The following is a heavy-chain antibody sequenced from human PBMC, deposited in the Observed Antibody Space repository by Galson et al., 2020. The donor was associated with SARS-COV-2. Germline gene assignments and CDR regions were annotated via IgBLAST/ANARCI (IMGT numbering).Heavy chain of an antibody. CDR2: IYYSGST. CDR3: ARVRTTMIVVVITSDAFDI. J-gene: IGHJ3*02. D-gene: IGHD3-22*01. V-gene: IGHV4-31*03. Sequence: ETSETLSLTCTVSGGSISSGGYYWSWIRQHPGKGLEWIGYIYYSGSTYYNTSLKSRVTISVDTSKNQFSLKLSSVTAADTAVYYCARVRTTMIVVVITSDAFDIWGQGTMVTVSS. CDR1: GGSISSGGYY.